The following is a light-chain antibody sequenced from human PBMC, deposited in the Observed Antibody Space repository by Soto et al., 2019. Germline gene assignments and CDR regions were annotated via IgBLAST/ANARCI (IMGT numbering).Light chain of an antibody. Sequence: EIVLTQSPGTLSLSPGERATLSCRASQSVSSSFFAWYQQKPGQPPRLLIYGASTRATAITDRFSGSGSGTDFTLTSSRLEPEDSAMYYCQQYGSSPWTFGQGTKVEIK. CDR2: GAS. CDR3: QQYGSSPWT. V-gene: IGKV3-20*01. CDR1: QSVSSSF. J-gene: IGKJ1*01.